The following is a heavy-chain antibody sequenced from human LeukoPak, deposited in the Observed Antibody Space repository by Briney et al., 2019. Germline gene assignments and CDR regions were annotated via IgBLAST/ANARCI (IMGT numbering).Heavy chain of an antibody. CDR1: GFTFSGSA. V-gene: IGHV3-73*01. CDR3: TSREEYRSSTSCFTNFDY. J-gene: IGHJ4*02. Sequence: GGSLRLSCAASGFTFSGSATHWVRQASGKGLEWVGRIRSKANSYATAYAASVKGRFTISRDDSKNTAYLQMNSLKTEDTAVYYCTSREEYRSSTSCFTNFDYWGQGTLVTVSS. D-gene: IGHD2-2*02. CDR2: IRSKANSYAT.